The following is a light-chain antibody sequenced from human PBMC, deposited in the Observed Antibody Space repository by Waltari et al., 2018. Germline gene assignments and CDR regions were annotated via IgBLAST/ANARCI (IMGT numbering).Light chain of an antibody. CDR2: DVT. CDR3: SSYTASSTWV. Sequence: QSALTQPASVSGPPGQSITIPCLGTSSDIGDYNYVFWYQQHVCKAPKLMIYDVTKRPSGVSYRFSGSNSGNTASLTISGRQAEDEADYDCSSYTASSTWVFGGGTKLTVL. J-gene: IGLJ3*02. CDR1: SSDIGDYNY. V-gene: IGLV2-14*01.